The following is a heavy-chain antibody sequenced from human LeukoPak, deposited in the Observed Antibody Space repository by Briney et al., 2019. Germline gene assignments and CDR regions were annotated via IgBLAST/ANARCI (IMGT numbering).Heavy chain of an antibody. J-gene: IGHJ3*02. D-gene: IGHD5-12*01. CDR2: IDHSGST. Sequence: SETLSLTCAVYGASFSGYHWSWIRQPPGKGLEWIGKIDHSGSTNYNPSLKSRLTISVDTSKNQFSLKLSSVTAADTAVYYCASVATTAAFDIWGQGTMVTVSS. CDR1: GASFSGYH. V-gene: IGHV4-34*01. CDR3: ASVATTAAFDI.